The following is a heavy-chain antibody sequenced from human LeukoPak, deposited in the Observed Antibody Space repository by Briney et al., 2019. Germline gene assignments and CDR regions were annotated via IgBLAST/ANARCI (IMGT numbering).Heavy chain of an antibody. D-gene: IGHD3-22*01. CDR1: GGSIRNEY. CDR2: VYARGGT. V-gene: IGHV4-4*07. Sequence: SETLSLTCTVSGGSIRNEYWKWIRQPAGKGPEWIGRVYARGGTNTNPSLKSRVTMSVDTYKNQFSLELTSVNAADTAVYYCAREGSSGWFDPWVQGSLVTVSS. CDR3: AREGSSGWFDP. J-gene: IGHJ5*02.